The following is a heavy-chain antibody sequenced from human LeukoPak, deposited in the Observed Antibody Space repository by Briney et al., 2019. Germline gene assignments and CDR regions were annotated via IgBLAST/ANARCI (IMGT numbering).Heavy chain of an antibody. J-gene: IGHJ4*02. D-gene: IGHD3-22*01. Sequence: SQTLPLTCTVSGVSISSGGYYWRWIRQNPGKGLEWIGYIYYSGSTYYNPSLKSRVTISVDTSKNQFSLKLSSVTAADTAVYYCAREYSSGYYPDWGQGTLVTVSS. CDR2: IYYSGST. CDR1: GVSISSGGYY. CDR3: AREYSSGYYPD. V-gene: IGHV4-31*03.